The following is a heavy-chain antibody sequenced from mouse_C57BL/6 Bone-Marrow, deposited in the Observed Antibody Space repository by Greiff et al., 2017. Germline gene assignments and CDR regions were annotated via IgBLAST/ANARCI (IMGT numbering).Heavy chain of an antibody. D-gene: IGHD2-3*01. CDR3: ARNDGYPHYYAMDY. J-gene: IGHJ4*01. CDR2: IDPSDSYT. Sequence: QVQLQQPGAELVMPGASVKLSCKASGYTFTRYWMHWVKQRPGQGLEWIGEIDPSDSYTNYNQKFKGKSTLTVDKSSSTAYMQLSSLTSEDSAVYYCARNDGYPHYYAMDYWGQGTSVTVSS. CDR1: GYTFTRYW. V-gene: IGHV1-69*01.